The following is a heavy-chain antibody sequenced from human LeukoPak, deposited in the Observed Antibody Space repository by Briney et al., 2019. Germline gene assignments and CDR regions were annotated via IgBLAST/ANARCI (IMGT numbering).Heavy chain of an antibody. CDR2: IRCDGNNK. V-gene: IGHV3-30*02. J-gene: IGHJ5*02. Sequence: GGSLRLSCAASGFSISNNAMHWVRQAPGRGLEWVGFIRCDGNNKNYADSVKGRFTISRDNSRDTLYLQMNSLRADDTAVYYCTKGDDYGANTRLPKYNWFDPWGQGTLVTVSS. CDR1: GFSISNNA. D-gene: IGHD4-23*01. CDR3: TKGDDYGANTRLPKYNWFDP.